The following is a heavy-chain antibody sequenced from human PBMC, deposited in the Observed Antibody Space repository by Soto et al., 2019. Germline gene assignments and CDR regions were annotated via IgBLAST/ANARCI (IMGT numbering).Heavy chain of an antibody. J-gene: IGHJ3*02. V-gene: IGHV4-59*01. CDR3: ARVGYSSGYAFDI. Sequence: SETLSLTCTVSGGSISSYYWSWIRQPPGKGLEWIGYIYYSGSTNYNPSLKSRVTISVDTSKNQFSLKLSSVTAADTAVYYCARVGYSSGYAFDIWGQGTMVT. CDR2: IYYSGST. CDR1: GGSISSYY. D-gene: IGHD3-22*01.